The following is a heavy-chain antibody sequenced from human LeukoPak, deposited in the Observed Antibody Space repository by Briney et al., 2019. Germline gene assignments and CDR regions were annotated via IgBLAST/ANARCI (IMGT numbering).Heavy chain of an antibody. D-gene: IGHD2-2*01. CDR3: AGAAMPAYYYGMDV. V-gene: IGHV3-21*01. CDR2: ISSSSSYI. CDR1: GFTFSSYS. Sequence: GGSLRLSCAASGFTFSSYSMNWVRQAPGKWLEWVSSISSSSSYIYYADSVKGRFTISRDNAKNSLYLQMNSLRAEDTAVYYCAGAAMPAYYYGMDVWGKGTTVTVSS. J-gene: IGHJ6*04.